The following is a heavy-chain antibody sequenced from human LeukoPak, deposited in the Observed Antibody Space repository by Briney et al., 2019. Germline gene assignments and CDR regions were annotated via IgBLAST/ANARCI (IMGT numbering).Heavy chain of an antibody. CDR2: IYYSGST. CDR1: GGSISSYY. Sequence: PSETLSLTCTVSGGSISSYYWSWIRQPPGKGLEWIGYIYYSGSTNYNPSLKSRVTISVDTSKNQFSLKLSSVTAADTAVYYCARGPAVQLERSYYYYGMDVWGQGTTVTVSS. D-gene: IGHD1-1*01. CDR3: ARGPAVQLERSYYYYGMDV. V-gene: IGHV4-59*01. J-gene: IGHJ6*02.